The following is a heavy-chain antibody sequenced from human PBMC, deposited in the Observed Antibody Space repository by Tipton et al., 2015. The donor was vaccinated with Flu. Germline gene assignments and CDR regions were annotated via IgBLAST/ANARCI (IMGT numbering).Heavy chain of an antibody. V-gene: IGHV4-4*07. D-gene: IGHD3-10*01. CDR3: ARGSGSGTFMIFDF. CDR1: GGSLSSYY. Sequence: TLSLTCTVSGGSLSSYYWSWIRQPAGKGLEWIGRIYTSGGTKFNPSLRGRLTMSVDASKKEFSLKLSSVTAADTAVYYCARGSGSGTFMIFDFWGQGTLVNLSS. CDR2: IYTSGGT. J-gene: IGHJ4*02.